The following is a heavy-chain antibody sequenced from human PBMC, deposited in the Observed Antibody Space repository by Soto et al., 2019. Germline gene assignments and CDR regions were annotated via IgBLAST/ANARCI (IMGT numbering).Heavy chain of an antibody. CDR3: AKDGYYYGSGRPDV. D-gene: IGHD3-10*01. J-gene: IGHJ6*04. CDR2: ISYYGSNK. CDR1: GFTFSSYG. V-gene: IGHV3-30*18. Sequence: QVQLVESGGGVVQPGRSLRLSCAASGFTFSSYGMHWVRQAPGKGLEWVAVISYYGSNKYYADSVKGRFTISRDNSKNTLDLQMNSLRAEDTAVYYCAKDGYYYGSGRPDVWGKGTTVTVSS.